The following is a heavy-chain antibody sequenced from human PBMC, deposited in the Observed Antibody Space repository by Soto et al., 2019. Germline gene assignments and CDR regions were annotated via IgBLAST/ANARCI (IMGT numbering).Heavy chain of an antibody. J-gene: IGHJ4*02. CDR2: IKGDESDT. Sequence: EVQLVESGGGLVQPGGSLRLSCAACGFSFSTYWMHWVRQAPGKGLVWVSRIKGDESDTNYADSVKGRFTISRDNAQNTLYLQMSSLRAEDTAIYYCARGAYRAYYLDHWGQGALVTIS. CDR3: ARGAYRAYYLDH. V-gene: IGHV3-74*01. CDR1: GFSFSTYW. D-gene: IGHD3-10*01.